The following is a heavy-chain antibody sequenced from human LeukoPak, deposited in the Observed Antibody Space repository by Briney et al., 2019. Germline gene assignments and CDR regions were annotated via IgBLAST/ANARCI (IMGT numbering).Heavy chain of an antibody. CDR1: GXTFSNYG. CDR2: ISYDGNNQ. D-gene: IGHD3-22*01. Sequence: GGSLRLSCAASGXTFSNYGMHWVRQAPGKGLEWVAFISYDGNNQYYADSVKGRFTISRDNSKNTLYLQTNSLRPEDTAVYYCAKTVNFYDGRRLDYWGQGALVTVSS. CDR3: AKTVNFYDGRRLDY. V-gene: IGHV3-30*18. J-gene: IGHJ4*02.